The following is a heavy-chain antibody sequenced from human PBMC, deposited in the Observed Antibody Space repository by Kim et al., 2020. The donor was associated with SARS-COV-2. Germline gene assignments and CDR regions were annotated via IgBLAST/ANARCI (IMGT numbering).Heavy chain of an antibody. Sequence: GGSLRLSCAASGFTFSSYGMHWVRQAPGKGLEWVAVIWYDGSNKYYADSVKGRFTISRDNSKNTLYLQMNSLRAEDTAVYYCARDSMEGKGDYCSSTSCYWGIAAAGILYWGQGTLVTVSS. D-gene: IGHD2-2*01. CDR1: GFTFSSYG. CDR2: IWYDGSNK. CDR3: ARDSMEGKGDYCSSTSCYWGIAAAGILY. V-gene: IGHV3-33*01. J-gene: IGHJ4*02.